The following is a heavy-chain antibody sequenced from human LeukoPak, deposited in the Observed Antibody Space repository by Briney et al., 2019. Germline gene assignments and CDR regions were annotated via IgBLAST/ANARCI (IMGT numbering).Heavy chain of an antibody. CDR2: ISYDGSNK. Sequence: PGRSLRLSCAASGFTFSSYAMHWVRQAPGKGLEWVAVISYDGSNKYYADSVKGRFTISRDNSKNTLYLQMNSLRAEDTAVYYCASFRYFDYWGQGTLVTVSS. CDR1: GFTFSSYA. CDR3: ASFRYFDY. J-gene: IGHJ4*02. V-gene: IGHV3-30*01. D-gene: IGHD1-14*01.